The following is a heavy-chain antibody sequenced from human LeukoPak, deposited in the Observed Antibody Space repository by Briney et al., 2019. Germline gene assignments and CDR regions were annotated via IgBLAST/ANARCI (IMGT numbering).Heavy chain of an antibody. CDR2: ISSSSSTI. D-gene: IGHD3-16*01. CDR1: GFTFSSYS. V-gene: IGHV3-48*04. Sequence: GGSLRLSCGASGFTFSSYSMNWVRQAPGKGLEWVSYISSSSSTIYYADSVKGRFTISRDNAKNSLYLQMNSLRAEDTAVYYCLGFYYYYGMDVWGQGTTVTVSS. CDR3: LGFYYYYGMDV. J-gene: IGHJ6*02.